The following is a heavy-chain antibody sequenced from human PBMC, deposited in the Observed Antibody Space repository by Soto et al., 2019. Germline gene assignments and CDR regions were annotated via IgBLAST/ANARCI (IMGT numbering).Heavy chain of an antibody. Sequence: QVQLVQSGDEVRKPGSSVKVSCKASGYIFVNYGIAWVRQAPGQGLEWMGWISPYSGNTQYASKVQGRLTMPTDTSTGTVYMDLGSLTSDDTAVYYCAMVVNYVTPTPQDVWGQGTTVTVSS. D-gene: IGHD3-16*01. V-gene: IGHV1-18*01. CDR3: AMVVNYVTPTPQDV. CDR2: ISPYSGNT. CDR1: GYIFVNYG. J-gene: IGHJ6*02.